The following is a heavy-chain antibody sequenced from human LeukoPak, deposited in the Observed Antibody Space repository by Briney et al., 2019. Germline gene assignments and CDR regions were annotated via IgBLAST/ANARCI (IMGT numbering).Heavy chain of an antibody. Sequence: PGGSLRLSCAASGFTFSSYSMNWVRQAPGKGLEWVSSISSSSSYIYYADSVKGRFTISRDNAKNSLYLQMNSLRAEDTAVYYCARVMGDYYGSGSYYYYFDYWGQGTLVTVSS. D-gene: IGHD3-10*01. CDR3: ARVMGDYYGSGSYYYYFDY. CDR1: GFTFSSYS. J-gene: IGHJ4*02. V-gene: IGHV3-21*01. CDR2: ISSSSSYI.